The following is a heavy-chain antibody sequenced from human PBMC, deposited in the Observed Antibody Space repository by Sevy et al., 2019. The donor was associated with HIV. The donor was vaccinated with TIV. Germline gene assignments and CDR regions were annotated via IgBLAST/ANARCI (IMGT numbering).Heavy chain of an antibody. CDR3: ARGFLLRYYYYGMDV. V-gene: IGHV4-34*01. J-gene: IGHJ6*02. Sequence: SETLSLTCAVYGGSFSGYYWSWIRQPPGKGLEWIGEINHSGSTNYNSSLKSRVTISVDTSKNQFSLKLSSVTAADTAVYYCARGFLLRYYYYGMDVWGQGTTVTVSS. CDR2: INHSGST. D-gene: IGHD2-21*01. CDR1: GGSFSGYY.